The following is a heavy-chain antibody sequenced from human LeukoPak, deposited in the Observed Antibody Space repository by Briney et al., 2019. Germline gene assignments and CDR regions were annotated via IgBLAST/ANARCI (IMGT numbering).Heavy chain of an antibody. J-gene: IGHJ4*02. D-gene: IGHD4-17*01. CDR3: ARIRGDYGDYDKYYFDY. Sequence: GGSLRLSCAASEFTVSSNYMSWVRQAPGKGLEWVSVIYSGGSTYYADSVKGRFTISRDNSKNTLYLQMNSLRAEDTAVYYCARIRGDYGDYDKYYFDYWGQGTLVTVSS. V-gene: IGHV3-53*01. CDR1: EFTVSSNY. CDR2: IYSGGST.